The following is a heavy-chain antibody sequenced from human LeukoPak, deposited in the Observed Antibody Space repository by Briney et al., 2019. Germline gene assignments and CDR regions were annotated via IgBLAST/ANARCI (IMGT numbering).Heavy chain of an antibody. Sequence: ASVKVSCKASGYTFTGYSVHWVRQAPGQGLEWMGWINPNSGGTNQGRVTMTRDTSISTAYMELCRLTSDDTAVYYCARDLSIAAPGTDFDYWGQGTLVTVSS. J-gene: IGHJ4*02. CDR2: INPNSGGT. CDR3: ARDLSIAAPGTDFDY. CDR1: GYTFTGYS. V-gene: IGHV1-2*02. D-gene: IGHD6-13*01.